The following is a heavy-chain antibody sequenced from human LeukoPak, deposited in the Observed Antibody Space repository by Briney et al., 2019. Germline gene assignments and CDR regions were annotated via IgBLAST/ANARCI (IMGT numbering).Heavy chain of an antibody. Sequence: GGSLRLSCAASGFTFSSYAMSWVRQAPGKGLEWVAAISDSGGSTYYADSVKGRFTISRDNSKNTLYLQMNSLRAEDTAVYYCAKARGYCSGGSCGILMDVWGKGTTVTVSS. J-gene: IGHJ6*03. CDR2: ISDSGGST. D-gene: IGHD2-15*01. CDR1: GFTFSSYA. V-gene: IGHV3-23*01. CDR3: AKARGYCSGGSCGILMDV.